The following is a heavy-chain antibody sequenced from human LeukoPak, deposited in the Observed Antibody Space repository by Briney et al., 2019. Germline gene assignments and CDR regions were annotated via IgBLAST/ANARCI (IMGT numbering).Heavy chain of an antibody. CDR2: ISAYNGNT. J-gene: IGHJ5*02. CDR3: ARESSSSWYQWFDP. V-gene: IGHV1-18*01. D-gene: IGHD6-13*01. CDR1: GYTFTSYG. Sequence: ASVKVSCEASGYTFTSYGISWVRQAPGQGLEWMGWISAYNGNTNYAQKLQGRVTMTTDTSTSTAYMELRSLRSDDTAVYYCARESSSSWYQWFDPWGQGTLVTVSS.